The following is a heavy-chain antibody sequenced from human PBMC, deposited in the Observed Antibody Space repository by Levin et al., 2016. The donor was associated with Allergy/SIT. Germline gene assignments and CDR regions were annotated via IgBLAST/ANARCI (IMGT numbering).Heavy chain of an antibody. CDR3: ASLRDGYNPKYYFDY. CDR2: IYYSGST. Sequence: WIRQPPGKGLEWIGYIYYSGSTYYNPSLKSRVTISVDTSKNQFSLKLSSVTAADTAVYYCASLRDGYNPKYYFDYWGQGTLVTVSS. V-gene: IGHV4-31*02. D-gene: IGHD5-24*01. J-gene: IGHJ4*02.